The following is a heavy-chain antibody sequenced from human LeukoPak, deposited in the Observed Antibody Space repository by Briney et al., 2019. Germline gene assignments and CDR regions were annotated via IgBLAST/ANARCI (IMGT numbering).Heavy chain of an antibody. D-gene: IGHD4-17*01. Sequence: GESLKISFKGSGYRFTNYWIGWVHPMPGKGLEWMGIIYPGDSETRYSPSFQGQVTISVDKSISTAYLQWSSLKASDTAMYYCARSYGDYGDWGQGTLVTVSS. J-gene: IGHJ4*02. CDR1: GYRFTNYW. CDR2: IYPGDSET. CDR3: ARSYGDYGD. V-gene: IGHV5-51*07.